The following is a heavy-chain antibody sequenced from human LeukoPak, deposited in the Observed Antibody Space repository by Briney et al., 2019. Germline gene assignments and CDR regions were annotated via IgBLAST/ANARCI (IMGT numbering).Heavy chain of an antibody. D-gene: IGHD3-3*01. Sequence: VSVKVSCKASGYTFTGYYMHWVRQAPGQGLEWMGWINPNSGGTNYAQKFQGRVTMTRDTSISTAYMELSRLRSDDTAVYYCARGHGDYDFWSGIDYWGQGTLVTVSS. V-gene: IGHV1-2*02. CDR2: INPNSGGT. CDR3: ARGHGDYDFWSGIDY. CDR1: GYTFTGYY. J-gene: IGHJ4*02.